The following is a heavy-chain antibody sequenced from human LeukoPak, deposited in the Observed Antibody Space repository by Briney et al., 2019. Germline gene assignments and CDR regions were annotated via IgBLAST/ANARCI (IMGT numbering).Heavy chain of an antibody. CDR3: AKGRGIAARPDYFDY. CDR1: GFTFSSYA. Sequence: GGSLRLSCAASGFTFSSYAMNWVRRAPGEGLEWVSAISGSGGSTYHADSVKGRFTISRDNSKNTLFLQMNSLRAEDAAVYYCAKGRGIAARPDYFDYWGQGTLVTVSS. D-gene: IGHD6-6*01. V-gene: IGHV3-23*01. CDR2: ISGSGGST. J-gene: IGHJ4*02.